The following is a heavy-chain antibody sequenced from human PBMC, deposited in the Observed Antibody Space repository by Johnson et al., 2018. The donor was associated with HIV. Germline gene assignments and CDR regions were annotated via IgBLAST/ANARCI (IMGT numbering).Heavy chain of an antibody. Sequence: QVQLVESGGGLVKPGGSLRLSCAASGFTFSSYGMHWVRQAPGEGLEWVAVISYDGSNKYYADSVKGRFTISRDNSKNTLYLQMNSLRAEDTAVCDCAKDRVGGIYVDAFDSWGQGTMVTVSS. CDR3: AKDRVGGIYVDAFDS. V-gene: IGHV3-30*18. CDR1: GFTFSSYG. D-gene: IGHD1-26*01. CDR2: ISYDGSNK. J-gene: IGHJ3*02.